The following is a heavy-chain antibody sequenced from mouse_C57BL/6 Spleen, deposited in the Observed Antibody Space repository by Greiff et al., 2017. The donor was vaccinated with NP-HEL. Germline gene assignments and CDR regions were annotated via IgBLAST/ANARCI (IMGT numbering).Heavy chain of an antibody. J-gene: IGHJ2*01. CDR3: TTGGSSYVGDY. CDR2: IDPENGDT. D-gene: IGHD1-1*01. V-gene: IGHV14-4*01. CDR1: GFNIKDDY. Sequence: VQLQQSGAELVRPGASVKLSCTASGFNIKDDYMHWVKQRPAQGLEWIGWIDPENGDTEYASKFQGKATITADTSSNTAYLQLSSLTSEDTAVYYCTTGGSSYVGDYWGQGTTLTVSS.